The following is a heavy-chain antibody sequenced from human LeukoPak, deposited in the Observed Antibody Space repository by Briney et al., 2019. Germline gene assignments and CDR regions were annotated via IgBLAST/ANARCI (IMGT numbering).Heavy chain of an antibody. CDR1: GFTFDDYA. CDR2: ISWDGGST. V-gene: IGHV3-43D*03. CDR3: AKDRIAAAGRSYGMDV. D-gene: IGHD6-13*01. J-gene: IGHJ6*02. Sequence: GGSLRLSCAASGFTFDDYAMHWVRQAPGKGLEWVSLISWDGGSTYYADSVKGRFTISRDNSKNSLSLQMNCLRPEDTALYYCAKDRIAAAGRSYGMDVWGQGTTVTVSS.